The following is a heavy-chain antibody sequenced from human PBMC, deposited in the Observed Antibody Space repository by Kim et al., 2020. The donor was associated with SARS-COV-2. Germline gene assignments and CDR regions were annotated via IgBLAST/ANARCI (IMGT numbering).Heavy chain of an antibody. CDR2: IYYSGST. J-gene: IGHJ2*01. CDR1: GGSISSSSYY. CDR3: ARQKDYYDSSGYYYDSRYFDL. V-gene: IGHV4-39*01. D-gene: IGHD3-22*01. Sequence: SETLSLTCTVSGGSISSSSYYWGWIRQPPGKGLEWIGSIYYSGSTYYNPSLKSRVTISVDTSKNQFSLKLSSVTAADTAVYYCARQKDYYDSSGYYYDSRYFDLWGRGTLVTVSS.